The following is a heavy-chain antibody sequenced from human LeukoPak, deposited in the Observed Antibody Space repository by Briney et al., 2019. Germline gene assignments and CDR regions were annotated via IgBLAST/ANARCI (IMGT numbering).Heavy chain of an antibody. Sequence: RASETLSLTCTVSGGSISSYYWSWIRQPAGKGLEWIGRIYISGSGSTNYNPSLKSRVTMSVDTSKNQFSLKLSSVTAADTAVYYCARDKRVAVAGTYIYYYYMDVWGNGTTATISS. CDR3: ARDKRVAVAGTYIYYYYMDV. D-gene: IGHD6-19*01. V-gene: IGHV4-4*07. CDR2: IYISGSGST. J-gene: IGHJ6*03. CDR1: GGSISSYY.